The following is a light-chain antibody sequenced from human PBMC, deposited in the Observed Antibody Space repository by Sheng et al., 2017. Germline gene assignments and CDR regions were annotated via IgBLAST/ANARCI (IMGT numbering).Light chain of an antibody. V-gene: IGKV2-28*01. CDR2: LRS. Sequence: EIVMTQTPRSLSVTPGEPASITCRSSQGLPFSNGYDYVDWYVLRPGQSPQLLIYLRSHRASGVPDRFSGSGLGSESKLKISRVEAEDVGIYYCVQTLEASVFFGPGTKVDIK. CDR1: QGLPFSNGYDY. J-gene: IGKJ3*01. CDR3: VQTLEASVF.